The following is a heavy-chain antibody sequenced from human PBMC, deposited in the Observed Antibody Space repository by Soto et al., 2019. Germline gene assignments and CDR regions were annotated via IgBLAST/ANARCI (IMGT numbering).Heavy chain of an antibody. CDR3: ASGIAVAGTKYYMDV. Sequence: GGSLRLSCAASGFTFSSHSMNWVRRAPGKGLEWVSSISSSSSYIYYADSVKGRFTISRDNAKNSLYLQMNSLRAEDTAVYYCASGIAVAGTKYYMDVWGKGTTVTVSS. V-gene: IGHV3-21*01. D-gene: IGHD6-19*01. CDR2: ISSSSSYI. CDR1: GFTFSSHS. J-gene: IGHJ6*03.